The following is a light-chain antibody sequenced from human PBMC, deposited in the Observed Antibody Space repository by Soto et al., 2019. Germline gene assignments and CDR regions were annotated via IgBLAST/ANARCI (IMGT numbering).Light chain of an antibody. CDR3: ATWDDSVYV. J-gene: IGLJ1*01. V-gene: IGLV1-44*01. Sequence: QSVLTQPPSVSGTPGQRVTISCSGSTSNIGTNTVNWFQHLPGTAPKLLIYTNHQRPSGVPDRFSGSRSGTSASLAISGLQSEDEADYYCATWDDSVYVFGTGTKVTVL. CDR2: TNH. CDR1: TSNIGTNT.